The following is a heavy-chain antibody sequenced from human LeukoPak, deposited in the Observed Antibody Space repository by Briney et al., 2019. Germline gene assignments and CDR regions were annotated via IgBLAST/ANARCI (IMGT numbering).Heavy chain of an antibody. D-gene: IGHD4-17*01. CDR2: ISSSSSYI. V-gene: IGHV3-21*04. Sequence: GGSLRLSCAASGFTFSSYSMNWVRQAPGKGLEWVSSISSSSSYIYYADSVKGRFTISRDNSKNTLYLQMNSLRAEDTAVYYCAKPPNDGDYPWYFDYWGQGTLVTVSS. J-gene: IGHJ4*02. CDR1: GFTFSSYS. CDR3: AKPPNDGDYPWYFDY.